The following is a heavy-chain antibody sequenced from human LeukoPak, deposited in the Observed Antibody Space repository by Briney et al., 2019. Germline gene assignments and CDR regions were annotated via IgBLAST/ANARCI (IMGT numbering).Heavy chain of an antibody. CDR3: AKDGEDYYYGMDV. CDR2: ISGSGGST. Sequence: GGSLRLSCAASGFTFSSYAMRWVRQAPGKGLEWVSAISGSGGSTCYADSVKGRFTISRDNSKNTLYLQMNSLRAEDTAVYYCAKDGEDYYYGMDVWGQGTTVTVSS. J-gene: IGHJ6*02. CDR1: GFTFSSYA. D-gene: IGHD2-21*01. V-gene: IGHV3-23*01.